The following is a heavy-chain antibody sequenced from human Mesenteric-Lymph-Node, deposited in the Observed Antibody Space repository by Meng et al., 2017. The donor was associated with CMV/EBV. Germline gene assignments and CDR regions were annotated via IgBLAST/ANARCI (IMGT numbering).Heavy chain of an antibody. V-gene: IGHV3-21*01. D-gene: IGHD6-19*01. CDR1: GFSFGTYS. Sequence: GESLKISCAASGFSFGTYSINWVRQAPGKGLEWVSSISDSSTYIYYADSVKGRFTISRDNAKNSLYLQMNSLTGEDTAVYYCARDRWLDYWGLGTLVTVSS. J-gene: IGHJ4*02. CDR3: ARDRWLDY. CDR2: ISDSSTYI.